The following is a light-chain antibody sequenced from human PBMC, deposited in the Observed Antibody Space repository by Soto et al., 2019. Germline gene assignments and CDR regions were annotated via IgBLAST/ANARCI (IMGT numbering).Light chain of an antibody. J-gene: IGKJ1*01. CDR2: KMS. CDR1: QSISAW. CDR3: QQYNSSPWT. V-gene: IGKV1-5*03. Sequence: LLASVGDTVTITCRASQSISAWLAWYQQRPGKAPKLLIYKMSASERGVPSRFSGSGSGTEFTLTISSLQPEDFATYYCQQYNSSPWTFGQGTKVDIK.